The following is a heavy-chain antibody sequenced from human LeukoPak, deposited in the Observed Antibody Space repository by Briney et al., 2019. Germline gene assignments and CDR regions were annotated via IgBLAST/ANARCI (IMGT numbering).Heavy chain of an antibody. CDR3: ARCIAVADLYYFDY. D-gene: IGHD6-19*01. J-gene: IGHJ4*02. V-gene: IGHV4-59*01. CDR1: GDSISSYS. Sequence: SETLSLTCTVSGDSISSYSWSWIRQPPGKGLEWIGYIYYSGSTNYNPSLKSRVTISVDTSKNQFSLKLSSVTAADTAVYYCARCIAVADLYYFDYWGQGTLVTVSS. CDR2: IYYSGST.